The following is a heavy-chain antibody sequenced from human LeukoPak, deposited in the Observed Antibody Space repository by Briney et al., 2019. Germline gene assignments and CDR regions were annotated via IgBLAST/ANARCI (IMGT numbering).Heavy chain of an antibody. D-gene: IGHD4-17*01. V-gene: IGHV3-48*03. Sequence: GGSLRLSCAASGFTFSSYEMNWVRQAPGKGLEWVSYISSSGRTIYYADSVKGRFTTSRDNAKNSLYLQMNSLRAEDTAVYYCARLGYGDPFDYWGQGTLVTVSS. CDR1: GFTFSSYE. CDR2: ISSSGRTI. CDR3: ARLGYGDPFDY. J-gene: IGHJ4*02.